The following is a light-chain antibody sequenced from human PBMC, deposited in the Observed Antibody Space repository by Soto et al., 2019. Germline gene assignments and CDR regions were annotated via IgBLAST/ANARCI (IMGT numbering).Light chain of an antibody. Sequence: QSALTQPASVSGSPGQSITLSCTGTSSVIGGYDFVSWYQRYPGKAPKLIIYDVNNRPSGVSNRFSGSKSGNTASLTISGLQAEDEADYYCTSYASSSTHVVFGGGTKVTVL. CDR2: DVN. CDR3: TSYASSSTHVV. J-gene: IGLJ2*01. CDR1: SSVIGGYDF. V-gene: IGLV2-14*01.